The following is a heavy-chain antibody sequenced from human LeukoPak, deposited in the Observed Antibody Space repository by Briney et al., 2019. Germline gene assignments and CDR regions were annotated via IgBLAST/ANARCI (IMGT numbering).Heavy chain of an antibody. J-gene: IGHJ4*02. Sequence: GGSLRLSCAASGFTFTSYNMNWVRQAPGKGLEWVSAISGSGGSTYYADSVKGRFTISRDNSKNTLYLQMNSLRAEDTAVYYCAKDRGSGWIFDYWGQGTLVTVSS. CDR3: AKDRGSGWIFDY. D-gene: IGHD6-19*01. V-gene: IGHV3-23*01. CDR1: GFTFTSYN. CDR2: ISGSGGST.